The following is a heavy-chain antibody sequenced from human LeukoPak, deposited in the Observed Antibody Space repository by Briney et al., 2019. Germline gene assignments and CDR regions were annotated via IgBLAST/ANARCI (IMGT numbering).Heavy chain of an antibody. CDR1: GGSTINYF. Sequence: PSETLSLTCTVSGGSTINYFRSWIRQPAGKGLEWIGHTYTSGTTHYNPSLKNRVTISLDTSKSQFSLQLNSVTAADTAVYYCARAEGSGSGAYTLDYWGQGILVTVSS. D-gene: IGHD3-10*01. V-gene: IGHV4-4*07. J-gene: IGHJ4*02. CDR3: ARAEGSGSGAYTLDY. CDR2: TYTSGTT.